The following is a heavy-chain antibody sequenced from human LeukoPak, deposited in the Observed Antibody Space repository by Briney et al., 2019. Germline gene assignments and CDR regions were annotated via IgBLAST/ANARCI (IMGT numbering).Heavy chain of an antibody. Sequence: SETLSLTCTVSGYSISSGYYWGWIRQPPGKGLEWIGSIHHSGSTNYNPSLKSRVTISVDTSKNQFSLKLSSVTAADTAVYYCALKEAGYSSSWFNYWGQGTLVTVSS. D-gene: IGHD6-13*01. CDR2: IHHSGST. V-gene: IGHV4-38-2*02. CDR1: GYSISSGYY. CDR3: ALKEAGYSSSWFNY. J-gene: IGHJ4*02.